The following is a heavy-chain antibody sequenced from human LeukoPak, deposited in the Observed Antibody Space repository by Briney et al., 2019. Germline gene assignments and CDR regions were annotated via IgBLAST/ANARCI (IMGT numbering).Heavy chain of an antibody. CDR2: INAGNGNT. V-gene: IGHV1-3*01. CDR1: GYTFTSYA. Sequence: ASVKVSCKASGYTFTSYAMHWVRQAPGQRLEWMGWINAGNGNTKYPQKFQGRVTITRDTSASTAYMELSSLRSEDTAVYYCARGYCSSTSCYSFDYWGQGTLVTVSS. J-gene: IGHJ4*02. D-gene: IGHD2-2*01. CDR3: ARGYCSSTSCYSFDY.